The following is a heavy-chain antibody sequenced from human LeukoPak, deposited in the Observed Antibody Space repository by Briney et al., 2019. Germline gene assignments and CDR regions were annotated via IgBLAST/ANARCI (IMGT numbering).Heavy chain of an antibody. CDR2: INPNSGGT. D-gene: IGHD3-10*01. J-gene: IGHJ3*02. CDR1: GYTFTGYY. Sequence: GASVKVSCKASGYTFTGYYVHWVRQAPGQGLEWMGWINPNSGGTNYAQKFQGRVTMTRDTSISTAYMELSRLRSDDTAVYYCARDQDYYGSGPPLAFDIWGQGTMVTVSS. V-gene: IGHV1-2*02. CDR3: ARDQDYYGSGPPLAFDI.